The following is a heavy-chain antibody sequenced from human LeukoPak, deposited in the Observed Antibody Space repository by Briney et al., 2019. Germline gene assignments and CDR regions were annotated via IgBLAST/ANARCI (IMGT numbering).Heavy chain of an antibody. CDR1: GGSISSYY. Sequence: SETLSLTCTVSGGSISSYYWSWIRQPPGKGLEWIGYIYYSGSTNYNPSLKSRVTMSVDTSKNQFSLKLSSVTAADTAVYYCARGYYDFWSGSHYYYYMDVWGKGTTVTVSS. CDR3: ARGYYDFWSGSHYYYYMDV. V-gene: IGHV4-59*12. J-gene: IGHJ6*03. D-gene: IGHD3-3*01. CDR2: IYYSGST.